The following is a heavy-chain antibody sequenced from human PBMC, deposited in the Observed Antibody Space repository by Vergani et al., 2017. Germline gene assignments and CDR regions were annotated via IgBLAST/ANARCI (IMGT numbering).Heavy chain of an antibody. J-gene: IGHJ4*02. Sequence: EVELVQSGPEMRKPGESLKISCKGSEYSFGNYWIGCVRQMPGKGLEWMGIIYPADSDTRYSPSFQGQVTISAAKSISTAFLQWDSLKASDTALYYCARHTTYTDSWGQGTLVTVSS. CDR2: IYPADSDT. CDR3: ARHTTYTDS. D-gene: IGHD1-1*01. V-gene: IGHV5-51*01. CDR1: EYSFGNYW.